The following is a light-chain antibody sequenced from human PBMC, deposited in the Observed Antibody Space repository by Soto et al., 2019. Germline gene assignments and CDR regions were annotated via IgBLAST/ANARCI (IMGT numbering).Light chain of an antibody. J-gene: IGLJ2*01. CDR1: SSDVGGYNY. Sequence: QSVLTQPASVSGSPVQSITISCTGTSSDVGGYNYVSWYQQHPGKAPKLMIFDVNNRPSGISNRFSGSKSGNTASLTISGLQAEDEADYYCFSYTSSGTMVFGGGTKVTVL. CDR3: FSYTSSGTMV. CDR2: DVN. V-gene: IGLV2-14*03.